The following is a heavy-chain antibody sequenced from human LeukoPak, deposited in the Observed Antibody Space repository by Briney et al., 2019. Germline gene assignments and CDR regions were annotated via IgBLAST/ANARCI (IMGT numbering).Heavy chain of an antibody. CDR2: MDYSGSA. J-gene: IGHJ4*02. D-gene: IGHD3-3*01. CDR1: GGSISSYY. CDR3: ARDAWNGNSPLDY. Sequence: NPSETLSLTCTVSGGSISSYYWSWIRQSPGRGLEWIGYMDYSGSAYYNPSFKSRVTISVDTAKSQFSLDLRSVTAADTAVYYCARDAWNGNSPLDYWGQGTLVTVSS. V-gene: IGHV4-59*12.